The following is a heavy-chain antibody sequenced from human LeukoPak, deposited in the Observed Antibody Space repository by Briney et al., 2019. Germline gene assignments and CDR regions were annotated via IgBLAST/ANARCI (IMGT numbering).Heavy chain of an antibody. Sequence: GGSLRLSCAASGFTFSNAWMSWVRQAPGKGLEWVGRIKSKTDGGTTDYAAPVKGRFTISRDDSKNTLYLQMNSLKTEDTAVYYCTTQQGYCSSTSCYTVLYYYYMDVWGKGTTVTVSS. D-gene: IGHD2-2*02. CDR1: GFTFSNAW. CDR2: IKSKTDGGTT. J-gene: IGHJ6*03. V-gene: IGHV3-15*01. CDR3: TTQQGYCSSTSCYTVLYYYYMDV.